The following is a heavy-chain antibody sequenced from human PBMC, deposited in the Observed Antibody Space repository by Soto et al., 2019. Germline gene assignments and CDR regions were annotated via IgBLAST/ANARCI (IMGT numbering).Heavy chain of an antibody. CDR3: ARVVEDIVATTEYYYYYYMDV. Sequence: EVQLVESGGGLVQPGGSLRLSCAASGFTFSSYAMHWVRQAPGKGLEYVSAISSNGGSTYYANSVKGRFTISRDNSKNTLYLQMGSLRAEDMAVYYCARVVEDIVATTEYYYYYYMDVWGKGTTVTVSS. J-gene: IGHJ6*03. CDR1: GFTFSSYA. CDR2: ISSNGGST. V-gene: IGHV3-64*01. D-gene: IGHD5-12*01.